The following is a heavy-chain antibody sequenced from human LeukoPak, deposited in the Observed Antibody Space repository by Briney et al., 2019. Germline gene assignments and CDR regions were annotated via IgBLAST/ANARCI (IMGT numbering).Heavy chain of an antibody. J-gene: IGHJ4*02. Sequence: GASVKVSCKASGYTFTSYDINWVRQATGQGLEWMGWMNPNSGNTGYAQKFQGRVAITRNTSISTAYMELSRLRSDDTAVYFCARDRISGSYFRSFDYWGQGTLVTVSS. CDR3: ARDRISGSYFRSFDY. V-gene: IGHV1-8*03. CDR2: MNPNSGNT. D-gene: IGHD1-26*01. CDR1: GYTFTSYD.